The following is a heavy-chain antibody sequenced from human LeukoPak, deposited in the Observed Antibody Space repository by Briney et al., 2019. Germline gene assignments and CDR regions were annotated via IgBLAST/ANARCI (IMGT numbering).Heavy chain of an antibody. CDR1: GGTFSSYA. J-gene: IGHJ4*02. D-gene: IGHD5-12*01. CDR2: IIPIFGTA. Sequence: ASVKVSCKASGGTFSSYAISWVRQAPGQGLEWMGGIIPIFGTANYAQKLQGRVTITADKSTSTAYMELSSLRSEDTAVYYCARLPPTHGYSGYGGIDYWGQGTLVTVSS. V-gene: IGHV1-69*06. CDR3: ARLPPTHGYSGYGGIDY.